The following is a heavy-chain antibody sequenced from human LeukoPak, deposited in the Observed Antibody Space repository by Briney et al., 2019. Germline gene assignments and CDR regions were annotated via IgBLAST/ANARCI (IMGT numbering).Heavy chain of an antibody. CDR1: GYTFTSYG. CDR2: ISAYNGNT. Sequence: ASEKVSCKASGYTFTSYGISWVRQAPGQGLEWMGWISAYNGNTNYAQKLQGRVTMTTDTSTSTAYMELRSLRSDDTAVYYCARLSVTDYVWGSWGQGTLVTVSS. J-gene: IGHJ4*02. CDR3: ARLSVTDYVWGS. V-gene: IGHV1-18*01. D-gene: IGHD3-16*01.